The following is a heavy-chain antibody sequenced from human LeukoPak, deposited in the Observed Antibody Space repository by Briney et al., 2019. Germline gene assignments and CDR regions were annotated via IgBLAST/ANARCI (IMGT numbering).Heavy chain of an antibody. J-gene: IGHJ5*02. CDR3: ARGLRGGDWFDP. Sequence: GGSLRLSCAASGFTFSSYDVHWVRQATGKGLEWVSAIGTAGDTYYPGSVKGRFTISRENAKNSLYLQMNSLRAGDTAVYYCARGLRGGDWFDPWGQGTLVTVSS. CDR1: GFTFSSYD. CDR2: IGTAGDT. V-gene: IGHV3-13*01. D-gene: IGHD3-10*01.